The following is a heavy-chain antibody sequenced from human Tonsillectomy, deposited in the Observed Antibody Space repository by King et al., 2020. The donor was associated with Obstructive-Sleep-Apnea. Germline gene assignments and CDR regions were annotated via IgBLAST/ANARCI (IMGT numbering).Heavy chain of an antibody. Sequence: VQLVQSGAEVKKPGASVKVSCKASGYTFTSYGITWVRQAPGQGLEWVGWISAYNGNTNYEQKVQGRVTMTTDTSTSTAYMELRSLRSDDTAGYYCARVRDNWKDVSYLHYHYGMDVWGQGTTVTVSS. V-gene: IGHV1-18*04. CDR3: ARVRDNWKDVSYLHYHYGMDV. CDR1: GYTFTSYG. CDR2: ISAYNGNT. J-gene: IGHJ6*02. D-gene: IGHD1-20*01.